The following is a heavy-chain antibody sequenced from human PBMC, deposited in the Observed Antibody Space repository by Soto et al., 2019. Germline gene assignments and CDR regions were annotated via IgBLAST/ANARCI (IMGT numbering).Heavy chain of an antibody. V-gene: IGHV1-18*01. D-gene: IGHD5-18*01. Sequence: ASVKVSCKASGYTFTSYGISWVRQAPGQGLEWMGWISAYNGNTNYAQKLQGRVTMTTDTSTSTAYMELRSLRSDDTAVYYCAREEVRAMVLGYGMDVWGQGTTVTVSS. CDR2: ISAYNGNT. CDR1: GYTFTSYG. J-gene: IGHJ6*02. CDR3: AREEVRAMVLGYGMDV.